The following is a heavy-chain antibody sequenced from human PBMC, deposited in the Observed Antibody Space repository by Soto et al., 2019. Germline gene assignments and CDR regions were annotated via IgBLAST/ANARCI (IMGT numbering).Heavy chain of an antibody. CDR1: SFAFINYA. CDR2: ISCGGGNT. CDR3: ARCYSGSYHNALDM. D-gene: IGHD1-26*01. J-gene: IGHJ3*02. Sequence: GGSVRLSCAASSFAFINYAMTWVRRAPGKVLEWVSVISCGGGNTYYADSVKGRFTISRDNSRKTGFLQMNSLRAEDTAVYYCARCYSGSYHNALDMWGQGTMVTVSS. V-gene: IGHV3-23*01.